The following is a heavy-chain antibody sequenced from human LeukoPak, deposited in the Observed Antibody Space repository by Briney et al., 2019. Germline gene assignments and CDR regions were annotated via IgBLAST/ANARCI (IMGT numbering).Heavy chain of an antibody. CDR1: GFTIRNYW. V-gene: IGHV3-7*01. CDR2: INEDGSER. CDR3: ARDYYDSSGYTP. D-gene: IGHD3-22*01. J-gene: IGHJ5*02. Sequence: PGGSLRLSCAVSGFTIRNYWMSWVRQAPGKGLEWVANINEDGSERYYVDSVKGRFTISRDNAENSLYLQMNSLRAEDTAVYYCARDYYDSSGYTPWGQGTLVTVSS.